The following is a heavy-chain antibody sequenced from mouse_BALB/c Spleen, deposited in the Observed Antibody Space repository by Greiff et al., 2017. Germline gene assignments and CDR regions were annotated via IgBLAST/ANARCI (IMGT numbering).Heavy chain of an antibody. D-gene: IGHD2-1*01. V-gene: IGHV1-31*01. CDR1: GYSFTGYY. CDR3: ARNYPYAMDY. J-gene: IGHJ4*01. Sequence: DVQLVESGPELVKPGASVKISCKASGYSFTGYYMHWVKQSHVKSLEWIGRINPYNGATSYNQNFKDKASLTVDKSSSTAYMELHSLTSEDSAVYYCARNYPYAMDYWGQGTSVTVSS. CDR2: INPYNGAT.